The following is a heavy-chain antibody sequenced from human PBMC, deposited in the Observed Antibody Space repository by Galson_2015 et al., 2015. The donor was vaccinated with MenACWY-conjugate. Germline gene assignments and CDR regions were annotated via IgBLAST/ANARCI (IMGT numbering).Heavy chain of an antibody. J-gene: IGHJ6*02. Sequence: CAISGDSVSSNSAAWNWIRQSPSRGLEWLGRTYYRSKWYNDYAVSVKSRITINPDTSKNQFSLQLNSVTPEGTAVYYCARDRGGDGYNYYYYGMDVGGQGTTVTVSS. CDR3: ARDRGGDGYNYYYYGMDV. V-gene: IGHV6-1*01. D-gene: IGHD2-21*01. CDR2: TYYRSKWYN. CDR1: GDSVSSNSAA.